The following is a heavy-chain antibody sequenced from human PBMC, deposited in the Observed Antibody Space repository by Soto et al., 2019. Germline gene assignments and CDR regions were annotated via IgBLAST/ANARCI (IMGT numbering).Heavy chain of an antibody. Sequence: SVKVSCKTSGYTFTDYAIHWVRQAPGHGLEWMGWIGTGNGYTKFSQNFQGRVTITRDTSATTAYMELTGLRSEDTAVYYCAKGSRMWTPDYWGQGTLVTVSS. CDR3: AKGSRMWTPDY. V-gene: IGHV1-3*04. CDR1: GYTFTDYA. CDR2: IGTGNGYT. J-gene: IGHJ4*02. D-gene: IGHD2-21*01.